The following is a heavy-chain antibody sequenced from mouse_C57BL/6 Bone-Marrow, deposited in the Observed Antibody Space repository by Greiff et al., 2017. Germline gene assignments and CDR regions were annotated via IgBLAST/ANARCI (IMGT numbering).Heavy chain of an antibody. Sequence: QVQLKESGPGLVAPSQSLSITCPVSGFSLTSYGVDWVRQSPGKGLEWLGVIWGVGSTNYNSALKSRLSISKDNSKSQVFLKMNSLQTDDTAMYYCASLRRRAYWGQGTLVTVSA. CDR3: ASLRRRAY. D-gene: IGHD2-12*01. CDR1: GFSLTSYG. V-gene: IGHV2-6*01. CDR2: IWGVGST. J-gene: IGHJ3*01.